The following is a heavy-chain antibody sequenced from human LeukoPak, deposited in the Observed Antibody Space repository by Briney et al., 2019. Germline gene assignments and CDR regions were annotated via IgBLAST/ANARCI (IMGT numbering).Heavy chain of an antibody. CDR1: GGSISSSSYY. V-gene: IGHV4-39*01. Sequence: PSETLSLTCTVSGGSISSSSYYRGSIRQPPGKGLEWIGSIYYSGSTYYNPSLKSRVTISVDTSKNQFSLKLSSVTAPDTAVYYCARRDVAEYYFDYWGQGTLVTVSS. J-gene: IGHJ4*02. D-gene: IGHD2-15*01. CDR2: IYYSGST. CDR3: ARRDVAEYYFDY.